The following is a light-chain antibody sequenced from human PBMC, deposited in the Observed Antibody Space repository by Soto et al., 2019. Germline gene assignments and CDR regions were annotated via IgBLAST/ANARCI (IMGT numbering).Light chain of an antibody. Sequence: VLTQSPGTLSLSLGDRATLSCRASQTVDHAYVAWYQQRPGQAPSLLIYDASTRAADVPERFSGSGSGTDFTLTISRLEPEDSAVYYCQRYGNSPWTFGQGTKVEIK. CDR2: DAS. J-gene: IGKJ1*01. CDR3: QRYGNSPWT. CDR1: QTVDHAY. V-gene: IGKV3-20*01.